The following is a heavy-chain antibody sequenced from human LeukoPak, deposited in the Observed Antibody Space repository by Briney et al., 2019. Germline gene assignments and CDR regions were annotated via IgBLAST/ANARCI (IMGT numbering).Heavy chain of an antibody. CDR1: GFTFSSYG. V-gene: IGHV3-33*01. Sequence: GGSLRLSCAASGFTFSSYGMHWVRQAPGKGLEWVALIWYDGSSKYYTDSVKGRFTVSRDNSKNTLYLQMNSLRAEDTAVYYCARDLGTGYGNDYWGQGTLVTVSS. CDR3: ARDLGTGYGNDY. D-gene: IGHD5-12*01. CDR2: IWYDGSSK. J-gene: IGHJ4*02.